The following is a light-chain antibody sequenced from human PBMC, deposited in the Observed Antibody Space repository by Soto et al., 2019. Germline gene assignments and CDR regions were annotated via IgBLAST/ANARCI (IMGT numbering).Light chain of an antibody. Sequence: DIQMTQSPSTLSASIGDRVTITCRASQSISTWLAWYQQXXXXAPKLLIYKASTLESGVPSRFSGSGSGTDFTLTISSLQPDDLATYYCQQYNVFPITFGQGTRLEI. CDR2: KAS. CDR3: QQYNVFPIT. CDR1: QSISTW. V-gene: IGKV1-5*03. J-gene: IGKJ5*01.